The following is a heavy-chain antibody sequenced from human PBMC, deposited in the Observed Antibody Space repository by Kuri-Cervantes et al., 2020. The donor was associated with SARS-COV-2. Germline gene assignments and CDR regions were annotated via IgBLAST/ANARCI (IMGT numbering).Heavy chain of an antibody. CDR1: GFTFSSYS. D-gene: IGHD5-18*01. CDR2: ISSSSSYI. J-gene: IGHJ4*02. CDR3: AKTKGVDTAMDCIDY. Sequence: GESLTLSCAASGFTFSSYSMNWVRQAPGKGLEWVSSISSSSSYIYYADSVKGRFTISRDNAKNSLYLQMNSLRAEDTAVYYCAKTKGVDTAMDCIDYWGQGTLVTVSS. V-gene: IGHV3-21*01.